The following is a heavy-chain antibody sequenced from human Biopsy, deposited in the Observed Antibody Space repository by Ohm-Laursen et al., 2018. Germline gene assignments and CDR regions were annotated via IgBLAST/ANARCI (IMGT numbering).Heavy chain of an antibody. Sequence: SLRLSCSASGVTLSGYKMNWVRQAPGKGLEWVSSISGSSTYIYYADSVKGRFTISRDKAKNSLYLQMNSLRARDTAVYYCVRGVDYYDPYHYYALDVWGQGTTVTVSS. V-gene: IGHV3-21*01. CDR1: GVTLSGYK. CDR3: VRGVDYYDPYHYYALDV. CDR2: ISGSSTYI. J-gene: IGHJ6*02. D-gene: IGHD3-22*01.